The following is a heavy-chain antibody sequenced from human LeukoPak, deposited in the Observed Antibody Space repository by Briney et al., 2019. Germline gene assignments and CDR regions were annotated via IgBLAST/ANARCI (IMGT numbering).Heavy chain of an antibody. CDR1: GSTFSSYE. V-gene: IGHV3-48*03. CDR2: ISSSGSSI. D-gene: IGHD2-2*01. J-gene: IGHJ6*02. CDR3: ARDPRCSSMSCYRSSFYGMDV. Sequence: PGGSLRLSCAASGSTFSSYEMNWVRQAPGKGLEWVSYISSSGSSIYYADSVKGRFTISRDNAKNSLYLQMNSLRAEDTAVYYCARDPRCSSMSCYRSSFYGMDVWGQGTTVTVSS.